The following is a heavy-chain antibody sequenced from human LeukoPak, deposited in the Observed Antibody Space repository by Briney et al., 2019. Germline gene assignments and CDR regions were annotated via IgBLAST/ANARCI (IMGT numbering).Heavy chain of an antibody. CDR2: IYYSGST. Sequence: SETLSLTCTVSGGSINNSSYYWGWIRQPPGKGLEWIGSIYYSGSTYYNPSLKSRVTISVDTSRKQFFLRLSSVTAVDTAIYYCARARGGYCSGGSCLEYFQYWGQGTLVTVSS. CDR1: GGSINNSSYY. D-gene: IGHD2-15*01. J-gene: IGHJ1*01. CDR3: ARARGGYCSGGSCLEYFQY. V-gene: IGHV4-39*07.